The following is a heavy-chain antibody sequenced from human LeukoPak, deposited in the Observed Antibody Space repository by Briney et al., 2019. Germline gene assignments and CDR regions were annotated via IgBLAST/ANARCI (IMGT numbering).Heavy chain of an antibody. J-gene: IGHJ5*02. CDR3: ARAAVTSGSTETFDP. D-gene: IGHD4-4*01. Sequence: ASVKVSCKASGYTFIDYYMHWVRQAPGQGPEWMGWINPNSGGINYAQKFQGRVTLTRGTSISTAYMELSRLRSDDTAVYYCARAAVTSGSTETFDPWGQGTLVTVSS. V-gene: IGHV1-2*02. CDR1: GYTFIDYY. CDR2: INPNSGGI.